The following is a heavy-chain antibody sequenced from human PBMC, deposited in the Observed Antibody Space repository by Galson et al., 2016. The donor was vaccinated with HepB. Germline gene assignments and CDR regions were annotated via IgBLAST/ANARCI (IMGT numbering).Heavy chain of an antibody. Sequence: SLRLSCAASGFTFHNFDMNWVRQAPGKGLEWISVISGGAFSKNYAESVKGRFAVSRDDSKNTLYLEMNNLRTEATAVYYCTKGRLVHSSFRYYFDLSGQGTQVTVSS. D-gene: IGHD6-19*01. J-gene: IGHJ4*02. CDR1: GFTFHNFD. CDR2: ISGGAFSK. CDR3: TKGRLVHSSFRYYFDL. V-gene: IGHV3-23*01.